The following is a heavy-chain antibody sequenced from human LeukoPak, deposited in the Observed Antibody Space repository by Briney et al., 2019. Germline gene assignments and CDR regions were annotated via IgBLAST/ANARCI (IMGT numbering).Heavy chain of an antibody. J-gene: IGHJ3*02. CDR2: IGTAGDT. CDR3: ARAGGRNYYDSSGYPTDAFDI. CDR1: GFTFSSYD. V-gene: IGHV3-13*01. D-gene: IGHD3-22*01. Sequence: PGGSLRLSCAASGFTFSSYDMHWVRQATGKGLEWVSAIGTAGDTYYLGSVKGRFTISRENAKNSLYLQMNSLRAGDTAVYYCARAGGRNYYDSSGYPTDAFDIWGQGTMVTVSS.